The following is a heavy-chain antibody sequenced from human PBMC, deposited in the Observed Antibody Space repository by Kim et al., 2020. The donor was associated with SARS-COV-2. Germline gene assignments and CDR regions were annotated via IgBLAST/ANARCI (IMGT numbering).Heavy chain of an antibody. D-gene: IGHD6-25*01. CDR1: GFTFSDYY. CDR2: ISGNSRDT. Sequence: LSLTCAGSGFTFSDYYMTWIRQAPGKGLESLSYISGNSRDTNYADSVRGRFTISRDNTKNSLYLQMNSLRVEDTAVYYCTRDPRAADYWGQGTLVTVSS. V-gene: IGHV3-11*05. CDR3: TRDPRAADY. J-gene: IGHJ4*02.